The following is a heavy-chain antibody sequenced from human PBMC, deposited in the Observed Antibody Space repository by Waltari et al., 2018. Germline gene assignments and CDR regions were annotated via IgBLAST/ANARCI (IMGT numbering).Heavy chain of an antibody. V-gene: IGHV1-2*02. CDR3: ARGSVDCSSTSCSNWFDP. Sequence: QVQLVQSGAEVKKPGASVKVSCKASGYTFTGYYMHWVRQAPGQGLEWMGWINPNSGGTNYAQKFQGRVTMTRDTSISTAYMELSRLRSDDTAVYYCARGSVDCSSTSCSNWFDPWGQGTLVTVSS. CDR1: GYTFTGYY. D-gene: IGHD2-2*01. CDR2: INPNSGGT. J-gene: IGHJ5*02.